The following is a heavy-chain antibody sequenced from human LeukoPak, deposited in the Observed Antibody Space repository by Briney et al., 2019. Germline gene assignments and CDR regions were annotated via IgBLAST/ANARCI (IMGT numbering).Heavy chain of an antibody. D-gene: IGHD6-19*01. J-gene: IGHJ4*02. V-gene: IGHV3-23*01. Sequence: GGSLRLSCAASGFTFSSYAMSWVRQAPGKGLEWVSAISGSGGSTYYADSVKGRFTISRDNSKNTLYLQMNSLRAEDTAVYYCATGGWLVENGYWDQGTLVTVSS. CDR1: GFTFSSYA. CDR2: ISGSGGST. CDR3: ATGGWLVENGY.